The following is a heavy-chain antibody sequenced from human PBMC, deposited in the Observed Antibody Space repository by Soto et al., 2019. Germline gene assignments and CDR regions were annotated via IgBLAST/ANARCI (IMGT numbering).Heavy chain of an antibody. CDR3: AREDSSGWYGGDAHAFDI. D-gene: IGHD6-19*01. Sequence: PGGSLRLSCAASGFTFSSYWMSWVRQAPGKGLEWVANIKQDGSEKYYVDSVKGRFTISRDNAKNSLYLQMNSLRAEDTAVYYCAREDSSGWYGGDAHAFDIRGQGTMVTVSS. V-gene: IGHV3-7*03. J-gene: IGHJ3*02. CDR1: GFTFSSYW. CDR2: IKQDGSEK.